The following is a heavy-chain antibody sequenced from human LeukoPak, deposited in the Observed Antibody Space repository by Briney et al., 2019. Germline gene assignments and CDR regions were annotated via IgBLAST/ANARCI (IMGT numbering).Heavy chain of an antibody. CDR3: ARSFGVVIPDAFDI. D-gene: IGHD3-3*01. J-gene: IGHJ3*02. CDR2: INHSGST. CDR1: GGSFSGYY. Sequence: SETLSLTCAVYGGSFSGYYWSWIRQPPGKGLEWIGEINHSGSTNYNPSLKSRVTISVDMSKNQFSLKLSSVTAADTAVYYCARSFGVVIPDAFDIWGQGTMVTVSS. V-gene: IGHV4-34*01.